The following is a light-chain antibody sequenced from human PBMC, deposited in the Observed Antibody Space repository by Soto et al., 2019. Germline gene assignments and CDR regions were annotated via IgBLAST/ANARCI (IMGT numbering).Light chain of an antibody. V-gene: IGKV1-39*01. CDR1: QSIINY. CDR3: QQSYSTPLT. Sequence: DIQMTQSPSSLSASVGDRVTITCRASQSIINYLNWYQRKPGKAPEFLIYAASSLQSGVPLRFSGSGSGTDFTLPISSLQPEDFATYYCQQSYSTPLTFGGGTKVEMK. CDR2: AAS. J-gene: IGKJ4*01.